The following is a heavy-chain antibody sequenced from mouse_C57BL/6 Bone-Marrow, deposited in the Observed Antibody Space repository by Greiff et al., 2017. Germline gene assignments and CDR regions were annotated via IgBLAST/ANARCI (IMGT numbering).Heavy chain of an antibody. V-gene: IGHV14-4*01. CDR3: SSFDGNYFDF. D-gene: IGHD2-3*01. CDR2: IDPEIGDT. CDR1: GFNIKDDY. J-gene: IGHJ2*01. Sequence: EVQLQQSGAELVRPGASVKLSCTASGFNIKDDYIHWVKQRPEQGLEWIGWIDPEIGDTEYASKYQGKATITSDTSSNTAYLQLSSLTSEDTAVYYCSSFDGNYFDFWGQGTPLTVAS.